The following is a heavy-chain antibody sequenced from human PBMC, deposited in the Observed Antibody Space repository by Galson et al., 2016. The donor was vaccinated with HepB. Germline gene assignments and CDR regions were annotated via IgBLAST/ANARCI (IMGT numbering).Heavy chain of an antibody. J-gene: IGHJ4*02. CDR2: IDGPTPNT. Sequence: PRLSCAASGFTFRNYAFSWVRRAPGKGLEWVSHIDGPTPNTHYADSVRGRFSIYRDNSRDTLYLQMDSLTAEDSAIYYCTTWLSHHFDYWGQGPRVTVSS. CDR1: GFTFRNYA. D-gene: IGHD6-19*01. V-gene: IGHV3-23*01. CDR3: TTWLSHHFDY.